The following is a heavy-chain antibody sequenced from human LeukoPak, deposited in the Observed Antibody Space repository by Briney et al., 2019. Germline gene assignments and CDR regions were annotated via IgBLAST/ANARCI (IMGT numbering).Heavy chain of an antibody. CDR2: IILIFGTA. CDR3: ASYIGACSGGSCYHWFDP. CDR1: GGTFSSYA. J-gene: IGHJ5*02. D-gene: IGHD2-15*01. Sequence: SVKVSCKASGGTFSSYAISWVRQAPGQGLEWMGGIILIFGTANYAQKFQGRVTITADESTSTAYMELSSLRSEDTAVYYCASYIGACSGGSCYHWFDPWGQGTLVTVSS. V-gene: IGHV1-69*01.